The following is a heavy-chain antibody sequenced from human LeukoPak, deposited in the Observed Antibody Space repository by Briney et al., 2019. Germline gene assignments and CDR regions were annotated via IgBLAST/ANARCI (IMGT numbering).Heavy chain of an antibody. D-gene: IGHD3-16*01. Sequence: GGSLRLSCAASGFTFSSYTMNWVRQAPGKGLEWVSSIGGSSSFVFYADSVKGRFTISRDNAKNPLYLQMSSLRVEDTAIYYCARVQGERRDYWGQGTLVTVSS. CDR2: IGGSSSFV. CDR1: GFTFSSYT. CDR3: ARVQGERRDY. J-gene: IGHJ4*02. V-gene: IGHV3-21*01.